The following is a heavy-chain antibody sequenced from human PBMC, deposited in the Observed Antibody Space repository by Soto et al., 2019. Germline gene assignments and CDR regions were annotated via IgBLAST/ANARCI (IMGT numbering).Heavy chain of an antibody. Sequence: QVQLQQWGAGLLKPSETLSLTCAVYGGSFSGYYWSWIRQPPGKGLEWIGEINHSGRTNYNPSLKSRVTISVDTSKNQFSLKLSSVTAADTAVYYCARVMGELLFDYWGQGTLVTVSS. J-gene: IGHJ4*02. CDR1: GGSFSGYY. CDR3: ARVMGELLFDY. D-gene: IGHD1-26*01. CDR2: INHSGRT. V-gene: IGHV4-34*01.